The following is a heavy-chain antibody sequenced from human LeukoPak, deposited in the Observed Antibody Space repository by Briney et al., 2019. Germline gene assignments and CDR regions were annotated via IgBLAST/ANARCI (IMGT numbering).Heavy chain of an antibody. CDR3: ARAPKAYYYYMDV. CDR1: GGSISSGGYY. V-gene: IGHV4-31*03. J-gene: IGHJ6*03. CDR2: IYYSGST. Sequence: PSETLSLTCTVSGGSISSGGYYWSWIRQHPGKGLEWIGYIYYSGSTYYNPSLKSRVTISVDTSKNQFSLKLGSVTAADTAVYYCARAPKAYYYYMDVWGKGTTVTVSS.